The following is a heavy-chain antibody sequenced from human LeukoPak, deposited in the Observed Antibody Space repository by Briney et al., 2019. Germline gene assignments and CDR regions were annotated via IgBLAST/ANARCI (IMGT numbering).Heavy chain of an antibody. D-gene: IGHD3-9*01. V-gene: IGHV4-34*01. CDR1: GGSFSGYY. J-gene: IGHJ4*02. Sequence: NPSETLSLTCAVYGGSFSGYYWSWIRQPPGKGLEWIGEINHSGSTNYIPSLKSRVTISVDTSKNQFSLKLSSVTAADTAVYYCAVLTGRPLDYWGQGTLVTVSS. CDR3: AVLTGRPLDY. CDR2: INHSGST.